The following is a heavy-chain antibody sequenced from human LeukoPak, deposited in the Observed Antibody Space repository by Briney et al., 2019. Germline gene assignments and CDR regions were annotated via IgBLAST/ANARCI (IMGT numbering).Heavy chain of an antibody. CDR2: IRSGGST. J-gene: IGHJ3*02. CDR3: ARQLPAASGHAFDI. D-gene: IGHD2-2*01. CDR1: GFTFSRLW. V-gene: IGHV3-66*04. Sequence: PGGSLRLSCAASGFTFSRLWMTWVRQAPGKGLEWVSIIRSGGSTYYADSVKGRFTISRDNSKNTLDLQMNSLRAEDTAVYYCARQLPAASGHAFDIWGQGTMVTVSS.